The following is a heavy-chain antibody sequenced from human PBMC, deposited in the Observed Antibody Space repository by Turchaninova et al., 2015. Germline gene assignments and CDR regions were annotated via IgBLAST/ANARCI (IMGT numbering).Heavy chain of an antibody. CDR2: INRRGST. CDR1: GGSFSGYY. CDR3: ARNGRHYYDSSGRMDV. D-gene: IGHD3-22*01. V-gene: IGHV4-34*01. Sequence: QVQLQQWGAGLLKRSETLPLTCAAYGGSFSGYYWNWLRQPPGRGLEWIGEINRRGSTNYTPSLKSRVSISVDTSKNQFSLKLRSVTAADTAVYYCARNGRHYYDSSGRMDVWGQGTTVTVSS. J-gene: IGHJ6*02.